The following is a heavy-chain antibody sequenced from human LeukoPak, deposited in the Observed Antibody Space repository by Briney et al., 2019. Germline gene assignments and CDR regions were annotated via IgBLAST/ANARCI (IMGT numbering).Heavy chain of an antibody. CDR2: ISSSSSYI. D-gene: IGHD3-22*01. V-gene: IGHV3-21*01. Sequence: GGSLRLSCAASGFTFSSYSMNWVRQAPGKGLEWVSSISSSSSYINYADSVKGRFTISRDNAKNSLYLQMNSLRAEDTAVYYCARDRYYYDSSGYYPGFDYWGQGTLVTVSS. CDR1: GFTFSSYS. J-gene: IGHJ4*02. CDR3: ARDRYYYDSSGYYPGFDY.